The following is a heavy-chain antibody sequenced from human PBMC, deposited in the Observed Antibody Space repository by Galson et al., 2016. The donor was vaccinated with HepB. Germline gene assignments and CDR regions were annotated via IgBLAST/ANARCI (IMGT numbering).Heavy chain of an antibody. CDR1: TFTVSSNY. J-gene: IGHJ3*02. CDR2: IYRDGRT. Sequence: SLRLSCAASTFTVSSNYMNWVRQAPGKGLEWVSVIYRDGRTYYADSVEGRFNISRDNSKNTLYLQMNSLRAGDTAVYYCARCISLYGRCAFDMWGQGTTVTVFS. V-gene: IGHV3-66*01. D-gene: IGHD2-8*02. CDR3: ARCISLYGRCAFDM.